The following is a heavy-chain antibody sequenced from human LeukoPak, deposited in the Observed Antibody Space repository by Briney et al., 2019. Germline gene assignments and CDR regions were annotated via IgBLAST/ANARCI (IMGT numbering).Heavy chain of an antibody. D-gene: IGHD3-9*01. CDR1: GYTFTSYG. V-gene: IGHV1-18*01. J-gene: IGHJ3*02. CDR2: TSAYNGNT. Sequence: ASVKVSCKASGYTFTSYGISWVRQAPGQGLEWMGWTSAYNGNTNYAQKLQGRVTMTTDTSTSTAYMELRSLRSDDTAVYYCARDYDILTGYYIDAFDIWGQGTMVTVSS. CDR3: ARDYDILTGYYIDAFDI.